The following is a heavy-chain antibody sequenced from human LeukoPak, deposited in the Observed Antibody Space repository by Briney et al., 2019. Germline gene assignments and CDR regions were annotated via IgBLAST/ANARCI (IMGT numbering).Heavy chain of an antibody. D-gene: IGHD3-3*01. Sequence: ASVKVSCKASGGTFSSYAISWVRQAPGQGPEWMGRIIPIFGTANYAQKFQGRVTITADKSTSTAYMELSNLRSEDTAVYYCARGTRVLRFLEWSNWFDPWGQGTLVTVSS. CDR2: IIPIFGTA. J-gene: IGHJ5*02. CDR1: GGTFSSYA. V-gene: IGHV1-69*06. CDR3: ARGTRVLRFLEWSNWFDP.